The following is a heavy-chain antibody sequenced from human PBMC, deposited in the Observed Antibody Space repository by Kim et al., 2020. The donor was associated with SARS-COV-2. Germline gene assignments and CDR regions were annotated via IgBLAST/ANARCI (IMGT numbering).Heavy chain of an antibody. CDR2: WYN. Sequence: WYNDYAVSVKSRIIINPDTSKNQFSLQLNSVTPEDTAVYYCAVEGYGMDVWGQGTTVTVSS. J-gene: IGHJ6*02. V-gene: IGHV6-1*01. CDR3: AVEGYGMDV.